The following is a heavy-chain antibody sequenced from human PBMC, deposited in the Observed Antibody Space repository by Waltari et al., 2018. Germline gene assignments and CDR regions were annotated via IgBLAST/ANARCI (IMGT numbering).Heavy chain of an antibody. CDR2: IYPGDSDT. J-gene: IGHJ3*02. V-gene: IGHV5-51*01. Sequence: EVQLVQSGAEVKKPGESLKISCKGSGYSFTSYWIGWVRQMPGKGLEWMGIIYPGDSDTRYSPSFQGQVTISADKSISTAYLQWSSLKASDTAMYYCARHVGASTVVTNGENAFDIWGQGTMVTVSS. D-gene: IGHD4-17*01. CDR3: ARHVGASTVVTNGENAFDI. CDR1: GYSFTSYW.